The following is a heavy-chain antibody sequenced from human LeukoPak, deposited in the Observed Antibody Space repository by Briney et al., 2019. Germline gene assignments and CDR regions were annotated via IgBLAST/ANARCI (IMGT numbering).Heavy chain of an antibody. D-gene: IGHD3-10*01. Sequence: GGSLRLSCATSGFTFGIHYMSWVRQAPGRGPEWTSYISGNGGDIAYADSVKGRFTISRDNAKNLLLLQMNSLRVEDTAVYHCVRHSGRAGGQWGQGTLIAVSS. J-gene: IGHJ4*02. CDR1: GFTFGIHY. CDR3: VRHSGRAGGQ. V-gene: IGHV3/OR16-9*01. CDR2: ISGNGGDI.